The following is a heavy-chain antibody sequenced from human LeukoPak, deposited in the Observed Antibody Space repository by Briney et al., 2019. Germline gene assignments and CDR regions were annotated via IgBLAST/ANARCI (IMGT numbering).Heavy chain of an antibody. CDR3: AKDLAFCSGGSCAY. CDR2: IWSDGGAK. CDR1: GFTFSSYG. D-gene: IGHD2-15*01. Sequence: GGSLRLSCAASGFTFSSYGMHWVRQAPGKGLEWVAMIWSDGGAKYYADSVKGRFTISRDNSKNTLNLQMNSLRVEDTAVYYCAKDLAFCSGGSCAYWGQGSLVTVFS. V-gene: IGHV3-30*02. J-gene: IGHJ4*02.